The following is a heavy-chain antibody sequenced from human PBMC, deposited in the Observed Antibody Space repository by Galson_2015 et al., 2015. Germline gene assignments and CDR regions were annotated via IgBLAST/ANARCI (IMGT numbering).Heavy chain of an antibody. Sequence: SETLSLTCAVSGYSISSGYYWGWIRQPPGKGLEWIGGIYHSGSTYYNPSLKSRVTISVDTSKNQFSLKLSSVTAADTAVYYCARVGTYYYGSGSCYYFDYWGQGTLVTVSS. D-gene: IGHD3-10*01. V-gene: IGHV4-38-2*01. J-gene: IGHJ4*02. CDR2: IYHSGST. CDR3: ARVGTYYYGSGSCYYFDY. CDR1: GYSISSGYY.